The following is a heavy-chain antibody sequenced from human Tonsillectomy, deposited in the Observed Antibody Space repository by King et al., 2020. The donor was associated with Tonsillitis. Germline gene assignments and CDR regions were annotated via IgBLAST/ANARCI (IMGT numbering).Heavy chain of an antibody. CDR1: GFSFSNAW. J-gene: IGHJ4*02. V-gene: IGHV3-15*01. D-gene: IGHD2-2*01. CDR3: TTDSSELVVPAAD. Sequence: VQLVESGGGLVKPGGSLRLSCAASGFSFSNAWMSWVRQAPGKGLEWVGRIKSKPDGGTTDYAAPVKGRFTISRDDSKNTLDLQMNSLKTEDTAVYYCTTDSSELVVPAADWGQGTLVTVSS. CDR2: IKSKPDGGTT.